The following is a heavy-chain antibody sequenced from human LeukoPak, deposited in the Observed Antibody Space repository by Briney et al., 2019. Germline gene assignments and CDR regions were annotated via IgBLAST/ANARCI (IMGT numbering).Heavy chain of an antibody. V-gene: IGHV4-34*01. D-gene: IGHD6-13*01. CDR3: ARRGGSSWYRWFDP. CDR2: INHSGST. Sequence: SETLSLACAVYVGSFSGYYWSWIRQPPVKGLEWIGEINHSGSTNYNPSLKSRVTISVDTSKNQFSLKLSSVTAADTAVYYCARRGGSSWYRWFDPWGQGTLVTVSS. CDR1: VGSFSGYY. J-gene: IGHJ5*02.